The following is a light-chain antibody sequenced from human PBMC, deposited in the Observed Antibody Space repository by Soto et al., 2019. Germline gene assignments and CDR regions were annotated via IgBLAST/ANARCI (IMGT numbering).Light chain of an antibody. CDR1: SSDVRGYNY. J-gene: IGLJ2*01. V-gene: IGLV2-14*01. CDR3: SSYTSSSTPHVV. CDR2: DVS. Sequence: QSALTQPASVSGSPGQSITISCTGTSSDVRGYNYVSWYQQYPGKAPKLMIYDVSNRPSGVSNRFSGSKSGNTASLTISGLQAEDEADYYCSSYTSSSTPHVVFGGGTKLTVL.